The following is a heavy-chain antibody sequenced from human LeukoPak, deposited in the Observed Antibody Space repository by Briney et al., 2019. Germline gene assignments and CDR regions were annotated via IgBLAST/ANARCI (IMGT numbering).Heavy chain of an antibody. J-gene: IGHJ4*02. V-gene: IGHV3-21*01. Sequence: GGSLRLSCAASGFTFSSYSMNWVRQAPGKGLEWVSSISSSSSYIYYADSVKGRFTISRDNAKNSLYLQMNSLRAEDTAVYYCARAQGGYRTSGYFDYWGQGTLVTVSS. D-gene: IGHD1-14*01. CDR3: ARAQGGYRTSGYFDY. CDR1: GFTFSSYS. CDR2: ISSSSSYI.